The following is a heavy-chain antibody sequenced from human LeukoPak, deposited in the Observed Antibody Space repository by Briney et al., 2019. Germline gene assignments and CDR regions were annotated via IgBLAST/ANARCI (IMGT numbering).Heavy chain of an antibody. CDR2: IYYSGST. Sequence: SETLSLTCTVSGGSISSSSYYWSWIRQPPGKGLEWIGYIYYSGSTNYNPSLKSRVTISVDTSKNQFSLKLSSVTAADTAVYYCARHSVGGFDIWGQGTMVTVSS. J-gene: IGHJ3*02. D-gene: IGHD5/OR15-5a*01. V-gene: IGHV4-61*01. CDR1: GGSISSSSYY. CDR3: ARHSVGGFDI.